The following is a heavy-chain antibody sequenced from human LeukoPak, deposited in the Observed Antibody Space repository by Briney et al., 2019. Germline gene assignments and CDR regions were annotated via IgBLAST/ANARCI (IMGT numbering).Heavy chain of an antibody. CDR2: IYYSGST. D-gene: IGHD1-26*01. CDR3: ARPKWELLPAAFDI. CDR1: GGSISSSSYY. V-gene: IGHV4-39*01. J-gene: IGHJ3*02. Sequence: SETLSLTCTVSGGSISSSSYYWGWIRQPPGKGLEWIGSIYYSGSTYYNPSLKSRVTISVDTSKNQFSLKLSSVTAADTAVYYCARPKWELLPAAFDIWGQGTMVTVSS.